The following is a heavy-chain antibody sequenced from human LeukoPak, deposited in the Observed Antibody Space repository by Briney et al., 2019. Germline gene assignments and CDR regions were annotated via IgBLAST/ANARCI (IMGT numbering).Heavy chain of an antibody. CDR2: IYSGGST. CDR1: GFTVSSNY. V-gene: IGHV3-53*01. J-gene: IGHJ4*02. D-gene: IGHD6-13*01. Sequence: GGSLRLSCAASGFTVSSNYMSWVRQAPGKGLEWVSIIYSGGSTYYAGSVKGRFTISRDNSKNTLYLQMNSLTAEDTAVYHCARGENWQQLVQFWGQGTLVTVSS. CDR3: ARGENWQQLVQF.